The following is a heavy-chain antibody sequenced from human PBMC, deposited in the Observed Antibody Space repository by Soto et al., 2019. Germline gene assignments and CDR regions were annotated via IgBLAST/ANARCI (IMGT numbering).Heavy chain of an antibody. D-gene: IGHD6-13*01. CDR1: GFIFSTYR. V-gene: IGHV3-48*02. CDR2: INRGSTSI. CDR3: ARLYSTSTVSRWFDP. Sequence: EVQLVESGGGLVQPGGSLRLSCAASGFIFSTYRMNWVRQAPGKGLEWISFINRGSTSIYYADSVRGRFTISRDNAANSLFLQMNSLRDEDTAVYYCARLYSTSTVSRWFDPWGQGTLVTVSS. J-gene: IGHJ5*02.